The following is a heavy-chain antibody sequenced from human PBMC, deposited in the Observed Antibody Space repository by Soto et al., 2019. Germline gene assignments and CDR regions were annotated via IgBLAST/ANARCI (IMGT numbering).Heavy chain of an antibody. CDR3: ARDYGAPGGMDV. CDR2: IWYDGSNK. V-gene: IGHV3-33*01. J-gene: IGHJ6*02. Sequence: GGSLRLSCAASGFTFSSYGMHWVRQAPGKGLEWVAVIWYDGSNKYYADSVKGRFTISRDNSKNTLYLQMNSLRAEDTAVYYCARDYGAPGGMDVWGQGTTVTVSS. D-gene: IGHD1-26*01. CDR1: GFTFSSYG.